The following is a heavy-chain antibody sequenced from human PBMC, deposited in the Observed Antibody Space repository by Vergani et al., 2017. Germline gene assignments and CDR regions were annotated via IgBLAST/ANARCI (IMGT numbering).Heavy chain of an antibody. J-gene: IGHJ4*02. Sequence: QVQLQESGPGLVKPSETLSLTCTVSGGPISSYYWSWIRQPPGKGLEWIGYIYYSGSTNYNPSLKSRVTISVDTSKDQLSLKLSSVTAADTAVYYCAGASTVTTTAFDYWGQGTLVTVSS. CDR3: AGASTVTTTAFDY. D-gene: IGHD4-17*01. V-gene: IGHV4-59*01. CDR2: IYYSGST. CDR1: GGPISSYY.